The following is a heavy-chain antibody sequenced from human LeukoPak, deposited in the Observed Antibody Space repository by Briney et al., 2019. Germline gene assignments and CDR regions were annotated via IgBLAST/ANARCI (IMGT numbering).Heavy chain of an antibody. CDR2: ISSSGSTI. V-gene: IGHV3-48*04. Sequence: GGSLRFSCAASGFIFSSYSMNWIRQAPGKGLEWVSYISSSGSTIYYADSVKGRFTISRDNAKNSLYLQMNSLRAEDTAVYYCARGERETYGDYTTTVDYWGQGTLVAVSS. CDR1: GFIFSSYS. CDR3: ARGERETYGDYTTTVDY. J-gene: IGHJ4*02. D-gene: IGHD4-17*01.